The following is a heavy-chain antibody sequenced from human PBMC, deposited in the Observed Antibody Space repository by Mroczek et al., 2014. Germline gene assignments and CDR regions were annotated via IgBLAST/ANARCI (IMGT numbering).Heavy chain of an antibody. Sequence: QVQLVQSGGGVVQPGRSLRLSCAASGFTFSSYGMHWVRQAPGKGLEWVAVISYDGSNKYYADSVKGRFTISRDNSKNTLYLQMNSLRAEDTAVYYCARGTYNWNYGANYYYMDVWGKGTTVTVS. CDR1: GFTFSSYG. V-gene: IGHV3-30*03. D-gene: IGHD1-7*01. CDR3: ARGTYNWNYGANYYYMDV. J-gene: IGHJ6*03. CDR2: ISYDGSNK.